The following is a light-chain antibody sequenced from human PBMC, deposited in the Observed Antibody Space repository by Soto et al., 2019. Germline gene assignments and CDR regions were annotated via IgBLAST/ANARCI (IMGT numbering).Light chain of an antibody. CDR3: AAWDDSLNSVD. V-gene: IGLV1-44*01. J-gene: IGLJ2*01. Sequence: QSVLTQPPSASGTPGQRVTISCSGSSSNIGSNSVNWYQQLPGTAPKLLMYSSNQRPSGVPDRFSGSKSGTSASLAISGLQSEDEADYYCAAWDDSLNSVDFAGGTKLTVL. CDR2: SSN. CDR1: SSNIGSNS.